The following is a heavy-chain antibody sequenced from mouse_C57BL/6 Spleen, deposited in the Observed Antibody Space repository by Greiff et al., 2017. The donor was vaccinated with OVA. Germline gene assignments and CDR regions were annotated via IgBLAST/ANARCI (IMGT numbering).Heavy chain of an antibody. CDR1: GFTFSDYG. CDR2: ISSGSSTI. V-gene: IGHV5-17*01. D-gene: IGHD4-1*01. Sequence: EVKLVESGGGLVKPGGSLKLSCAASGFTFSDYGMHWVRQAPEKGLEWVAYISSGSSTIYYADTAKGRFTISRDNAKNTLFLQMTSLRSEDTAMYYCARKDWDGAFAYWGQGTLVTVSA. CDR3: ARKDWDGAFAY. J-gene: IGHJ3*01.